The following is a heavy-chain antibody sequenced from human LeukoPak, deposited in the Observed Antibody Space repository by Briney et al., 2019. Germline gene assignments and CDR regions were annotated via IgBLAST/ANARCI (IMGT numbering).Heavy chain of an antibody. D-gene: IGHD1-26*01. V-gene: IGHV1-18*01. CDR3: ARGSAGLARSGSYPDNWFDP. Sequence: ASVKVSCKASGYTFTSYGISWVRQAPGQGLEWMGWISAYNGNTNYAQKLQGRVTMTTDTSTSTAYMELRSLRSDDTAVYYCARGSAGLARSGSYPDNWFDPWGQGTLVTVSS. CDR2: ISAYNGNT. CDR1: GYTFTSYG. J-gene: IGHJ5*02.